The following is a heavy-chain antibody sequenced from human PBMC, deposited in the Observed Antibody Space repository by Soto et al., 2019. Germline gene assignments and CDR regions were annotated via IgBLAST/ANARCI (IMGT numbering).Heavy chain of an antibody. Sequence: QVQLVQSGAEGKKPGSSVKVSCKASGGTFSSYAISWVRQAPGQGVEWMGGIIPILGTANYAHKFQGRVTITTDESTSTAYMELSSLRSEDTAVYYCAREEEDIVVVVAASKTRGAFDIWGQGTMVTVSS. V-gene: IGHV1-69*01. D-gene: IGHD2-15*01. CDR1: GGTFSSYA. CDR2: IIPILGTA. J-gene: IGHJ3*02. CDR3: AREEEDIVVVVAASKTRGAFDI.